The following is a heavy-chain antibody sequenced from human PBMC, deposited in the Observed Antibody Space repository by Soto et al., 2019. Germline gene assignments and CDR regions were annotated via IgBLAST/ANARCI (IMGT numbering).Heavy chain of an antibody. CDR2: IYPGDSDT. D-gene: IGHD7-27*01. Sequence: GESLKISCKGSGYSFTSYWIGWVRQMPGKGLEWMGIIYPGDSDTRYSPSFQGQVTISADKSISTAYLQWSSLKASDTAMYYCARSHNGDYYYYGMDVWGQGTTVTVSS. CDR1: GYSFTSYW. CDR3: ARSHNGDYYYYGMDV. V-gene: IGHV5-51*01. J-gene: IGHJ6*02.